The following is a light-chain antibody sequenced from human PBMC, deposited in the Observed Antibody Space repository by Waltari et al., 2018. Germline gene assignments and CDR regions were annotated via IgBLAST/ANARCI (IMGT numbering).Light chain of an antibody. J-gene: IGKJ2*01. CDR2: ATS. V-gene: IGKV1-39*01. CDR3: QQSYTTPRT. CDR1: PNINTY. Sequence: DIQMPQSPSSLSASVGARVTITCRASPNINTYLNWYQQKVGRAPKLLIYATSSLQSGVPSRFSGSGSGTHFTLTINSLQPEDFATYSCQQSYTTPRTFGQGTNLEIK.